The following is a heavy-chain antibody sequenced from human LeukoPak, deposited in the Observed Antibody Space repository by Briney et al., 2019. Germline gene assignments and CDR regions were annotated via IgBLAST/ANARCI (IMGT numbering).Heavy chain of an antibody. Sequence: SETLSLTCTVSGGSISSGDYYWSWIRQPPGKGLEWIGYIYYSGSTYYNPSLKSRVTISVDTSKNQFSLKLSSVTAADTAVYYCAYYDSWSGNPAFDIWGQGTMVTVSS. CDR2: IYYSGST. CDR1: GGSISSGDYY. J-gene: IGHJ3*02. V-gene: IGHV4-30-4*08. CDR3: AYYDSWSGNPAFDI. D-gene: IGHD3-3*01.